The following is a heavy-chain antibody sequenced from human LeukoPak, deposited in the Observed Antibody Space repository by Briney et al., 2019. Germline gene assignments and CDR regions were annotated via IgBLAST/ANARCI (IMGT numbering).Heavy chain of an antibody. CDR3: AKGQSPGVFNI. CDR2: ISGSLGST. Sequence: GGSLRLSCAASGFTFNNYAMNWVRQAPGKGLEWVSLISGSLGSTYYADSVKGRFTISRDNSKNMLYLEMNRLRAEDTAVYYCAKGQSPGVFNIWGQGTMVTVSS. J-gene: IGHJ3*02. D-gene: IGHD2-8*01. V-gene: IGHV3-23*01. CDR1: GFTFNNYA.